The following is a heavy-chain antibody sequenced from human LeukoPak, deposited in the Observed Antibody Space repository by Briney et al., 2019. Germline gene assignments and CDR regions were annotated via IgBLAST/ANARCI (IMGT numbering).Heavy chain of an antibody. D-gene: IGHD6-6*01. Sequence: SETLSLTCTVSGGSISSYYWSWIRQPAGKGLGWIGRIYTSGSTNYNPSLKSRVTMSVDTSKNQFSLKLSSVTAADTAVYYCARLVRPLYYFDYWGQGTLVTVSS. CDR3: ARLVRPLYYFDY. V-gene: IGHV4-4*07. CDR2: IYTSGST. J-gene: IGHJ4*02. CDR1: GGSISSYY.